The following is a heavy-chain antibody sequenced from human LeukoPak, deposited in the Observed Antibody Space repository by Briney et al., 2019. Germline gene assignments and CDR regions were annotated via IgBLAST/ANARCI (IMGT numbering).Heavy chain of an antibody. CDR1: GFHFASYW. V-gene: IGHV5-51*01. Sequence: GESLQISCQGSGFHFASYWIGWVRQVPGKGLEWMGIIYPGDSDTIHSPSFQGQVTISADKSISTAYLQWSSLTASDTAMYYCARFHGSVFDYWGQGTLVTVSS. CDR2: IYPGDSDT. CDR3: ARFHGSVFDY. J-gene: IGHJ4*02. D-gene: IGHD3-10*01.